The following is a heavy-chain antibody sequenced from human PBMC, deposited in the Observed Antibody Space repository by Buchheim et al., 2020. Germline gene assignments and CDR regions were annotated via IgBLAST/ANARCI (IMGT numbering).Heavy chain of an antibody. J-gene: IGHJ4*02. CDR1: GFTFSSYG. CDR3: ATSVVPAAPFDY. D-gene: IGHD2-2*01. Sequence: QVQLVESGGGVVQPGRSLRLSCAASGFTFSSYGMHWVRQAPGKGPEWVAVISYDGSNKYYAASVKGRFTISRHNSKNTPYLQMNSLRAEDTAVYYCATSVVPAAPFDYWGQGTL. V-gene: IGHV3-30*03. CDR2: ISYDGSNK.